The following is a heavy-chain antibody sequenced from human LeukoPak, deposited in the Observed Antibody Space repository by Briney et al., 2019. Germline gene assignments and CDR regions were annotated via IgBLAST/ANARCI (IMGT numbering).Heavy chain of an antibody. J-gene: IGHJ5*02. V-gene: IGHV3-30-3*01. Sequence: AGGSLRLSCAASGFTFSSYAMHWVRQAPGKGLEWVAVISYDGSNKYYADSVKGRFTISRDNTKNTLYLQMNSLRVEDTAVYYCASRSINWYRGNNWFDPWGQGTLVTVSS. CDR1: GFTFSSYA. CDR3: ASRSINWYRGNNWFDP. CDR2: ISYDGSNK. D-gene: IGHD6-13*01.